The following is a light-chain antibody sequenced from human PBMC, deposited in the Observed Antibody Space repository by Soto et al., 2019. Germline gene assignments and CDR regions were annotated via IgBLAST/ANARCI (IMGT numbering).Light chain of an antibody. CDR3: QQYNNWPPWT. CDR1: QSVSSN. Sequence: IMMRQSPATLSVSPGERATLSCRASQSVSSNLAWYQQKPGQAPRLLIYGASTRATGIPARFSGSGSGTEFTLTISSLQSEDFAVYYCQQYNNWPPWTFGQGTKVDI. CDR2: GAS. J-gene: IGKJ1*01. V-gene: IGKV3-15*01.